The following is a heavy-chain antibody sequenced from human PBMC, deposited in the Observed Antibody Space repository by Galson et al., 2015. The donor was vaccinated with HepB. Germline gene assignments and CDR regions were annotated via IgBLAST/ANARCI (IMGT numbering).Heavy chain of an antibody. CDR1: GYTFTSYG. J-gene: IGHJ4*02. CDR3: ARAPGMGYCSGGSCLYYFDY. CDR2: ISAYNGNT. D-gene: IGHD2-15*01. Sequence: SVKVSCKASGYTFTSYGISWVRQAPGQGLEWMGWISAYNGNTNYAQKLQGRVTMTTDTSTSTAYMELRSLRSDDTAVYYCARAPGMGYCSGGSCLYYFDYWGQGTLVTVSS. V-gene: IGHV1-18*01.